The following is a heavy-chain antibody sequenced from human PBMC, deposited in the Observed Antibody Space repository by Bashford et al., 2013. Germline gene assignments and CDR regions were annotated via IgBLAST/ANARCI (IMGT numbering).Heavy chain of an antibody. D-gene: IGHD3-3*01. V-gene: IGHV3-23*01. Sequence: VRQAPGKGLEWVSAISGSGGSTYYADSVKGRFTISRDNSKNTLYLQMNSLRAEDTAVYYCAKDDTIFGVVIRVFDYWGQGTLVTVSS. J-gene: IGHJ4*02. CDR2: ISGSGGST. CDR3: AKDDTIFGVVIRVFDY.